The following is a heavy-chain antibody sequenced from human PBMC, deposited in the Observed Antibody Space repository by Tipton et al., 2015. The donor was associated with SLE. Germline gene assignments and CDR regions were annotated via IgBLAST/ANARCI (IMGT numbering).Heavy chain of an antibody. J-gene: IGHJ6*02. CDR1: GGSISSYH. Sequence: TLSLTCIVSGGSISSYHWSWIRQPPGKGLEWIGCIYYSGSTNYNPSLKSRVTISVDTSENQFSLKLSSVTAADTAVYYCARDRGRDYSMDVWGRGTTVIVSS. V-gene: IGHV4-59*01. D-gene: IGHD6-25*01. CDR2: IYYSGST. CDR3: ARDRGRDYSMDV.